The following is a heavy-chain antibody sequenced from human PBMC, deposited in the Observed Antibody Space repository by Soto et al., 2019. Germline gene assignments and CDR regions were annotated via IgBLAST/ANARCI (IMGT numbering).Heavy chain of an antibody. V-gene: IGHV6-1*01. J-gene: IGHJ4*02. CDR2: TYYRSKWSN. CDR1: GDSVSSRSAS. D-gene: IGHD1-26*01. CDR3: ARQVMGGCDY. Sequence: SQTLSLTCAISGDSVSSRSASWNWIRQSPSRGLEWLGRTYYRSKWSNDYAASVKSRITVTPDTSKNQFSLQLNSVTHEDTAIYYCARQVMGGCDYWGQGILVTVSS.